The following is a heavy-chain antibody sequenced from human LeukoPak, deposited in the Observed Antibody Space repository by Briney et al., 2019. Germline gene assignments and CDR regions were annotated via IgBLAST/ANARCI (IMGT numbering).Heavy chain of an antibody. D-gene: IGHD3-16*01. CDR3: ARPGQLGEYTPYHFDY. J-gene: IGHJ4*02. CDR1: GYDFTSYW. V-gene: IGHV5-51*01. Sequence: GESLKISCQASGYDFTSYWIGWVRQMPGKGLEWMGIIYPSDSDIRYSPSFQGQVTISADKSISTAYLQWSSLKASDTAMYYCARPGQLGEYTPYHFDYWGQGILVTVSS. CDR2: IYPSDSDI.